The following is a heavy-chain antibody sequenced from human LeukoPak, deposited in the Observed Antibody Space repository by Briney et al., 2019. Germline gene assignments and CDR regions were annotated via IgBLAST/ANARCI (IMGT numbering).Heavy chain of an antibody. Sequence: PADTLSLTCAVSGDSISGNNWWSSVRQPPGKGLERIGEIFHSGSTTHNPSLRSRVTISVDRSENQFSLKLTSVTAADTAVYYCARNGDICIDYWGQGTLVTVSS. D-gene: IGHD4-17*01. V-gene: IGHV4-4*02. CDR1: GDSISGNNW. CDR3: ARNGDICIDY. J-gene: IGHJ4*02. CDR2: IFHSGST.